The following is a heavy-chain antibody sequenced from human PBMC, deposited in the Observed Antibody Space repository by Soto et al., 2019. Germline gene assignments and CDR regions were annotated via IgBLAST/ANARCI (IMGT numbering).Heavy chain of an antibody. CDR3: ARDYRSGYYQQNYYYGMDV. CDR1: GYTFTSYA. V-gene: IGHV1-3*01. J-gene: IGHJ6*01. D-gene: IGHD3-22*01. Sequence: GASVKVSCKASGYTFTSYAMHWVRQAPGQRLEWMGWINAGNGNTKYSQKFQGRVTITRDTSASTAYMELSSLRSEDTAVYYCARDYRSGYYQQNYYYGMDVWGQGTTVTVSS. CDR2: INAGNGNT.